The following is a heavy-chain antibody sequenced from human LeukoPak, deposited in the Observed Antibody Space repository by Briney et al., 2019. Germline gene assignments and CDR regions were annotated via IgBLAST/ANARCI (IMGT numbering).Heavy chain of an antibody. CDR3: ARDRAAAADFDY. D-gene: IGHD6-13*01. Sequence: GASVKVSCKASGYTFTGYYMHWARQAPGQGLEWMGRINPNSGGTNYAQKFQGRVTMTRDTSISTAYMELSRLRSDDTAVYYCARDRAAAADFDYWGQGTLVTVSS. CDR2: INPNSGGT. V-gene: IGHV1-2*06. CDR1: GYTFTGYY. J-gene: IGHJ4*02.